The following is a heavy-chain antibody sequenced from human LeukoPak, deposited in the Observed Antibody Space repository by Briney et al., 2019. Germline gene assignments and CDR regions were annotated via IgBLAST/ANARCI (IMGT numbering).Heavy chain of an antibody. D-gene: IGHD3-9*01. V-gene: IGHV4-59*01. CDR3: ARVRKGYFDWLLFDY. CDR1: GGSLSSYY. J-gene: IGHJ4*02. CDR2: IYYSGST. Sequence: SETLSLTCTVSGGSLSSYYWSWLRQPPGKGLAWMGYIYYSGSTNYNPSLTSRVTISVDTSKNQFSLKLSSVTAADTAVYYCARVRKGYFDWLLFDYWGQGTLVTVSS.